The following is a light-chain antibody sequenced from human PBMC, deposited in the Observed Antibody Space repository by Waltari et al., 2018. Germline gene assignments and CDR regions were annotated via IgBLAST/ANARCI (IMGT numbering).Light chain of an antibody. CDR3: CSYAGSSTFYV. Sequence: QSALTQPASVSGSPGQSIPIPCPGPSSDVGSYNLVSRYQQHPGKAPKLMIYEGSKRPSGVSNRFSGSKSGNTASLTISGLQAEDEADYYCCSYAGSSTFYVFGTGTKVTVL. V-gene: IGLV2-23*01. J-gene: IGLJ1*01. CDR2: EGS. CDR1: SSDVGSYNL.